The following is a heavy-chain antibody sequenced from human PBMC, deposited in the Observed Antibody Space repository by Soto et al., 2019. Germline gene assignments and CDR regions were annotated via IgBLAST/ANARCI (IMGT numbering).Heavy chain of an antibody. Sequence: SETLSLTCTVSGGSISSGDYYWSWIRQPPGKGLEWIGYIYYSGSTYYNPSLKSRVTISVDTSKNQFSLKLSSVTAADTAVYYCARGGSGGVFFGYWGQGTLVTVSS. J-gene: IGHJ4*02. CDR3: ARGGSGGVFFGY. CDR2: IYYSGST. CDR1: GGSISSGDYY. V-gene: IGHV4-30-4*01. D-gene: IGHD3-16*01.